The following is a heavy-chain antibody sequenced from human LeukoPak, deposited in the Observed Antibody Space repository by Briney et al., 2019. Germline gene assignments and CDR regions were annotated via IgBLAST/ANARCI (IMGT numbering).Heavy chain of an antibody. V-gene: IGHV3-23*01. D-gene: IGHD6-13*01. CDR1: GFTFSSYA. CDR2: ISSSGGST. Sequence: PGGSLRLSCAASGFTFSSYAMSWVRQAPGKGLEWVSAISSSGGSTYYADSVKGRFTISRDNSKNTLYLQMNSLRAEDTAVYYCAKARYSIAAAGNYFDYWGQGTLVTVSS. J-gene: IGHJ4*02. CDR3: AKARYSIAAAGNYFDY.